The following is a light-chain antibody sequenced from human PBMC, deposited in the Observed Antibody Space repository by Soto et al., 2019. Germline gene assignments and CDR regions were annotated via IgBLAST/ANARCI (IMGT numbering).Light chain of an antibody. CDR3: QQYNNCPRT. CDR1: QTVSSN. J-gene: IGKJ1*01. V-gene: IGKV3-15*01. CDR2: GSS. Sequence: EIVMTQSPATLFVSPGERATLSCRASQTVSSNLAWYQHKRGQSPRLLLYGSSTRATGIPSRFSGSGSGTEFTLTISSMQSEDFAAYYCQQYNNCPRTFGRGTKVDXK.